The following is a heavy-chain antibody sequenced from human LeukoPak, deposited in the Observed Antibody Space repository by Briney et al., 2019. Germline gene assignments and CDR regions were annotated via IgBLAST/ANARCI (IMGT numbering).Heavy chain of an antibody. CDR1: GFTFSNYW. CDR2: INQDGSEK. D-gene: IGHD5-24*01. J-gene: IGHJ4*02. Sequence: PGGSLRLSCAASGFTFSNYWMSWVRQAPGKGLEWVANINQDGSEKYYVDSVKGRFTISRDNAKNSLCLQMNSLRAEDTAVYYCARAMRGYNSDYFDYWGQGTLVTVSS. CDR3: ARAMRGYNSDYFDY. V-gene: IGHV3-7*01.